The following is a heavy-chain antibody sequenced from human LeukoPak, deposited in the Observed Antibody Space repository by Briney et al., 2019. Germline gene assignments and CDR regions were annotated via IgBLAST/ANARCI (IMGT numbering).Heavy chain of an antibody. J-gene: IGHJ4*02. D-gene: IGHD1-26*01. CDR3: AKDGESSGSHSGLYYFDY. Sequence: GASLRLSCAASGFTFSSYAMSWVRQAPGKGLEWVSAISGSGGSTYYADSVKGRFTISRNNSKNTLYLQMNSLRAEDTAVYYCAKDGESSGSHSGLYYFDYWGQGTLVTVFS. V-gene: IGHV3-23*01. CDR1: GFTFSSYA. CDR2: ISGSGGST.